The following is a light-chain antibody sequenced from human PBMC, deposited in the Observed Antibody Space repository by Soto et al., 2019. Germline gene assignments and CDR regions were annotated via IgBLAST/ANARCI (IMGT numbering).Light chain of an antibody. V-gene: IGLV1-40*01. CDR3: LSYGGSNNYV. J-gene: IGLJ1*01. Sequence: QSVLTQPPSVSGAPGQRVTISCTGSSSNIGAGYDVHWYQQLPGTAPKLLIYGNSNRPPGVPGRFSGSKSGNTASLTVSGLQADDEADYYCLSYGGSNNYVFGTGTKVTVL. CDR2: GNS. CDR1: SSNIGAGYD.